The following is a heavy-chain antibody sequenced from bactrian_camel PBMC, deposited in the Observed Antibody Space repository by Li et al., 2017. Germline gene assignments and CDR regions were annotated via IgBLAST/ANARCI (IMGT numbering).Heavy chain of an antibody. V-gene: IGHV3S53*01. D-gene: IGHD2*01. CDR3: AADRSGLSLPC. CDR1: GYVFSSHC. J-gene: IGHJ4*01. CDR2: IDSDGST. Sequence: HVQLVESGGGSVPVGGSLRLSCVSSVGYVFSSHCMGWFRQSPGKEREGIAAIDSDGSTVYANSVKGRFTISRDVAKNVLWLQMNSLKLDDTAVYYCAADRSGLSLPCGGQGTQVTVS.